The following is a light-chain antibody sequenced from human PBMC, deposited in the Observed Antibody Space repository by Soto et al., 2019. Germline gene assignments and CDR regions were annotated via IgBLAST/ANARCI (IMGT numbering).Light chain of an antibody. CDR1: SSDIGGYNY. CDR3: SASTSSSTFV. CDR2: DVS. Sequence: QSALTQPASVSGSPGQSITISCTGTSSDIGGYNYVSWYQQHPGKAPKLMIYDVSHRPSGVSDRFAGSMSGSTASLTISGLQAEYEADYYCSASTSSSTFVIVTGTKVTVL. V-gene: IGLV2-14*01. J-gene: IGLJ1*01.